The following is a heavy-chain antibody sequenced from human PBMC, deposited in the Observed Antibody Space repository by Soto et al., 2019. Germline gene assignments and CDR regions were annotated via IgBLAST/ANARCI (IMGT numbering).Heavy chain of an antibody. V-gene: IGHV3-33*01. CDR3: ARDAPASEYSYGYYYYGMDV. Sequence: PGGSLRLSCAASGFTFSSYGMHWVRQAPGKGLEWVAVIWYDGSNKYYADSVKGRFTISRDNSKNTLYLQMNSLRAEDTAVYYCARDAPASEYSYGYYYYGMDVWGQGTTVTVSS. CDR2: IWYDGSNK. CDR1: GFTFSSYG. J-gene: IGHJ6*02. D-gene: IGHD5-18*01.